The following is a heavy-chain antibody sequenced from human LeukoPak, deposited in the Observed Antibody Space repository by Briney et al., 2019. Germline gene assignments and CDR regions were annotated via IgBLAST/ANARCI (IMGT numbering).Heavy chain of an antibody. V-gene: IGHV1-46*01. D-gene: IGHD4-23*01. CDR2: INPSSGST. CDR1: GYTFAPYH. Sequence: ASVKVSCKASGYTFAPYHIHWVRQAPGQGLEWMGIINPSSGSTTYAQNFQGRVTMTRDTSTSTVYMELSSLRSEDTAIYYCARRSTVVGVSSFDYWGQGTLVTVSS. J-gene: IGHJ4*02. CDR3: ARRSTVVGVSSFDY.